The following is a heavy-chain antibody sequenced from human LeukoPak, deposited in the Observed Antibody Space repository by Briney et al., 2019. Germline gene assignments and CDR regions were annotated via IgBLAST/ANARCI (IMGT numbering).Heavy chain of an antibody. CDR3: ARDLSMVRGVYDEYYFDY. CDR1: GFTVSSNY. Sequence: GGSLRLSCAASGFTVSSNYMSWVRQAPGKGLEWVSVIYSGGSTYYADSVKGRFTISKDNSKNTLYLQMNSLRAEDTAVYYCARDLSMVRGVYDEYYFDYWGQGTLVTVSS. V-gene: IGHV3-66*01. CDR2: IYSGGST. D-gene: IGHD3-10*01. J-gene: IGHJ4*02.